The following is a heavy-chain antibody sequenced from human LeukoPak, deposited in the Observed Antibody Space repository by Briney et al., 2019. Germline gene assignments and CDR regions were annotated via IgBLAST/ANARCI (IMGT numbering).Heavy chain of an antibody. Sequence: GASVKVSCKASGYTFTGYYMHWVRQAPGQGLEWMGWISAYNGNTNYAQKLQGRVTMTTDTSTSTAYMELRSLRSDDTAVYYCAKVRWELVGGDYWGQGTLVTVSS. V-gene: IGHV1-18*04. J-gene: IGHJ4*02. CDR2: ISAYNGNT. D-gene: IGHD1-26*01. CDR3: AKVRWELVGGDY. CDR1: GYTFTGYY.